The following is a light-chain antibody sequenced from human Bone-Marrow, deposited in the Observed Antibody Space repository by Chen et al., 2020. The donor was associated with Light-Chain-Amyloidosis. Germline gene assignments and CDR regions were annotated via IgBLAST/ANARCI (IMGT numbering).Light chain of an antibody. V-gene: IGLV1-47*01. Sequence: QSVLTQPPSASGTPGQRGTISGAGSSSNIGSNYVYWYQQLPGTAPNLLISRNNQRPSGVPDRFSGSKSGTSASLAISGLRSEDEADYYCAAWDDSLSGGYVFGTGTKVTVL. CDR1: SSNIGSNY. CDR2: RNN. J-gene: IGLJ1*01. CDR3: AAWDDSLSGGYV.